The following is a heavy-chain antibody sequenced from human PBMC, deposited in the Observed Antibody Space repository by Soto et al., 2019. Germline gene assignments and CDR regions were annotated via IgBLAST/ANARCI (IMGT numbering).Heavy chain of an antibody. CDR1: GFTFSSYA. V-gene: IGHV3-30*04. D-gene: IGHD3-10*01. J-gene: IGHJ6*02. CDR3: ARAMVRGVLCDYATDYSSGMDV. CDR2: ISYDGGST. Sequence: PGGSLRLSCAASGFTFSSYAMHWVRQAPGKGLEWVAVISYDGGSTYYADSVKGRFTISRDNSKNTLYLQMNSLRAEDTAVYYYARAMVRGVLCDYATDYSSGMDVWGQGTTVTVSS.